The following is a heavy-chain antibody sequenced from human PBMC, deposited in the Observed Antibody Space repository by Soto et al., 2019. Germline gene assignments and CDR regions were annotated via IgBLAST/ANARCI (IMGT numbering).Heavy chain of an antibody. V-gene: IGHV3-21*01. Sequence: GGSLRLSCAASRFKFSDYSMNWVRQAPGKGLEWVSSISPRSAYIHYADAVKGRFIISRDDGKNALILQMNSLRAEDTAVYYCATLIKTYYDDSSGYSQDYWGQGTLVTVSS. CDR3: ATLIKTYYDDSSGYSQDY. D-gene: IGHD3-22*01. CDR1: RFKFSDYS. J-gene: IGHJ4*02. CDR2: ISPRSAYI.